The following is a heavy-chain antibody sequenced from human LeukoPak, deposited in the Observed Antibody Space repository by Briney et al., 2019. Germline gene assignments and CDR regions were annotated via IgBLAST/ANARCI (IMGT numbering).Heavy chain of an antibody. CDR1: GFTVSSNY. J-gene: IGHJ4*02. Sequence: PGGSLRLSCAASGFTVSSNYMSWVRQAPGKGLEWVSAISGSGGGTYYADSVKGRFTISRDNSKNTLYLQMNSLRAEDTAVYYCAKDLYSSSWYEDYWGQGTLVTVSS. V-gene: IGHV3-23*01. CDR2: ISGSGGGT. CDR3: AKDLYSSSWYEDY. D-gene: IGHD6-13*01.